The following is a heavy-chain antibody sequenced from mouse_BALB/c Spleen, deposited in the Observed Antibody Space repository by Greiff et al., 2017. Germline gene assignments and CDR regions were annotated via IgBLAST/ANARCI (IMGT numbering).Heavy chain of an antibody. D-gene: IGHD3-1*01. V-gene: IGHV5-6-4*01. J-gene: IGHJ3*01. CDR2: ISSGGSYT. CDR3: TRDLVSSGPAWCAY. Sequence: EVQGVESGGGLVKPGGSLKLSCAASGFTFSSYTMSWVRQTPEKRLEWVATISSGGSYTYYPDSVKGRFTISRDNAKNTLYLQMSSLKSEDTAMYYCTRDLVSSGPAWCAYWGQGTLVTVSA. CDR1: GFTFSSYT.